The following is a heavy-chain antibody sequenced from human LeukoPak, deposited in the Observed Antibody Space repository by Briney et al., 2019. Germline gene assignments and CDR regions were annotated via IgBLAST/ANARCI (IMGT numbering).Heavy chain of an antibody. CDR1: GGSISSSSYY. CDR3: ARHGNYYGSGTDAFDI. CDR2: IYYSGST. V-gene: IGHV4-61*05. J-gene: IGHJ3*02. D-gene: IGHD3-10*01. Sequence: SETLSLTCTVSGGSISSSSYYWGWIRQPPGKGLEWIGYIYYSGSTNYNPSLKSRVTISVDTSKNQFSLKLSSVTAADTAVYYCARHGNYYGSGTDAFDIWGQGTMVTVSS.